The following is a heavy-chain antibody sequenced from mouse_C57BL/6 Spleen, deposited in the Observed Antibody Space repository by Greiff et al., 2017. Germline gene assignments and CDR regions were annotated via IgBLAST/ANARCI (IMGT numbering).Heavy chain of an antibody. CDR1: GFTITDDY. Sequence: EVQLQQPGAELVRPGASVKLSCTASGFTITDDYMHWVKQRPEQGLEWIGWIDPENGDTEYDSKFKGKATMTVDTSSNTAYLQLSSLTSEDTAVYYCTSLGSRREAYYFDYWGQGTTLTVSS. D-gene: IGHD2-2*01. V-gene: IGHV14-4*01. CDR3: TSLGSRREAYYFDY. CDR2: IDPENGDT. J-gene: IGHJ2*01.